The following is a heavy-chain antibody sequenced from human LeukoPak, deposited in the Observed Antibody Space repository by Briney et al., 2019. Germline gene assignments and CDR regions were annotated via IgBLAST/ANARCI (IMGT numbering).Heavy chain of an antibody. CDR3: ARAGLIVRTRIFSGWFDP. Sequence: SETLSLTCAVYGGSFSGYYWSWIRQPPGKGLEWIGEINHSGSTNYNPSLKSRVTISVDTSKNQFSLKLSSVTAADTAVYYCARAGLIVRTRIFSGWFDPWGQGTLVTVSS. D-gene: IGHD3-16*01. J-gene: IGHJ5*02. CDR2: INHSGST. V-gene: IGHV4-34*01. CDR1: GGSFSGYY.